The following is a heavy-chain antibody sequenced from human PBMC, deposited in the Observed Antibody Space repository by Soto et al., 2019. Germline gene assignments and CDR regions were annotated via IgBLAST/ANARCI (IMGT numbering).Heavy chain of an antibody. CDR1: GFTFSNAW. J-gene: IGHJ4*02. Sequence: GGSLRLSCAASGFTFSNAWMSWVRQAPGKGLEWVGRIKSKTDGGTTDYAAPVKGRFTISRDDSKNTLYLQMNSLKTEDTAVYYCTTSSWSSIVGATGDYWGQGTLVTVSS. D-gene: IGHD1-26*01. CDR3: TTSSWSSIVGATGDY. V-gene: IGHV3-15*01. CDR2: IKSKTDGGTT.